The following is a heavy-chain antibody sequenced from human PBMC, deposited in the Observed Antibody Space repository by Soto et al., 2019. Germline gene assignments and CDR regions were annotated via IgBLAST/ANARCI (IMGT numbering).Heavy chain of an antibody. Sequence: GGALKVSCTASGYTPTTFFMNWVRQAPGQRLEWMGVINPGYPAGRSTTYAQKIQGRVTMTTDTSTSTVYMELSSLRSDDPAVYYCAREAIVAGATPGMDVWDQGTTVTVSS. D-gene: IGHD1-26*01. J-gene: IGHJ6*02. V-gene: IGHV1-46*01. CDR3: AREAIVAGATPGMDV. CDR1: GYTPTTFF. CDR2: INPGYPAGRST.